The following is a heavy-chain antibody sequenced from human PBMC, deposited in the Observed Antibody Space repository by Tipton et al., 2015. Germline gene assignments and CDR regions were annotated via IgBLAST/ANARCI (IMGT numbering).Heavy chain of an antibody. D-gene: IGHD1-1*01. J-gene: IGHJ4*02. CDR2: IRQDGSEK. Sequence: GSLRLSCVASGFTFSEYSMSWVRQAPGKGLEWVANIRQDGSEKYYVDSGKGRFTISRDNAKNSLYLQMNSLRVEDTAVYYCGRGGVFSNNWYPFDYWGQGTLVTVSS. V-gene: IGHV3-7*05. CDR3: GRGGVFSNNWYPFDY. CDR1: GFTFSEYS.